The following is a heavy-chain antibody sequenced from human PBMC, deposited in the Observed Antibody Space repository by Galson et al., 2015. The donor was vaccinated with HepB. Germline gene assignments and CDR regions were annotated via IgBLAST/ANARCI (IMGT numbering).Heavy chain of an antibody. Sequence: SVKVSCKASGGTFSSYAISWVRQAPGQGLEWMGGIIPIFGTANYAQKFQGRVTITADESTSTAYMELGSLRSEDTAVYYCARTGIAARPKLPLDYYYMDVWGKGTTVTVSS. V-gene: IGHV1-69*13. J-gene: IGHJ6*03. CDR1: GGTFSSYA. CDR3: ARTGIAARPKLPLDYYYMDV. CDR2: IIPIFGTA. D-gene: IGHD6-6*01.